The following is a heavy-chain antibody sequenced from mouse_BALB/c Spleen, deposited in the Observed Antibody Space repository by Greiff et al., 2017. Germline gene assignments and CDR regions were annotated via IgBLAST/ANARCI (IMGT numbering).Heavy chain of an antibody. CDR3: ARDQAYYRYEDYAMDY. CDR2: ISDGGSYT. D-gene: IGHD2-14*01. V-gene: IGHV5-4*02. Sequence: EVQGVESGGGLVKPGGSLKLSCAASGFTFSDYYMYWVRQTPEKRLEWVATISDGGSYTYYPDSVKGRFTISRDNAKNNLYLQMSSLKSEDTAMYYCARDQAYYRYEDYAMDYWGQGTSVTVSS. J-gene: IGHJ4*01. CDR1: GFTFSDYY.